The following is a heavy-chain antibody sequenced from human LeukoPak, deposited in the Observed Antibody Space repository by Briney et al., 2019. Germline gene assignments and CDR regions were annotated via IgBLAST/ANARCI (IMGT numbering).Heavy chain of an antibody. CDR3: AKGATVTTDFDY. J-gene: IGHJ4*02. D-gene: IGHD4-17*01. CDR2: ISGSGGST. CDR1: GFTFSSYA. Sequence: GVLRLSCAASGFTFSSYAMSWVRQAPGKGLEWVSAISGSGGSTYYADPVKGRFTISRDNSKNTLYLQMNSLRAEDTAVYYCAKGATVTTDFDYWGQGTLVTVSS. V-gene: IGHV3-23*01.